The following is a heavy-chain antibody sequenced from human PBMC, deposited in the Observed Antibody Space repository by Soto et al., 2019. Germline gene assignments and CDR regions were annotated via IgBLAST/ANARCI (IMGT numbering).Heavy chain of an antibody. CDR3: ARANVGATFGHYYYAMDV. V-gene: IGHV1-69*12. D-gene: IGHD3-10*01. CDR2: IAPIFGTP. Sequence: QVQLVQSGPEVKKAGSSVRVSCKASGGTFSNYAISWVRQAPGQGLEWMGGIAPIFGTPNYAQNFQGRVTITADESTSTAYMELSGLRSEDTALYYSARANVGATFGHYYYAMDVWGQGTTVTVSS. CDR1: GGTFSNYA. J-gene: IGHJ6*02.